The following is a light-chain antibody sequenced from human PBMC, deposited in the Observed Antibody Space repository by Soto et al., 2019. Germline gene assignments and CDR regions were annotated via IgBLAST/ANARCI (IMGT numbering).Light chain of an antibody. J-gene: IGKJ1*01. CDR1: QRLXRN. CDR3: QQYINWPLT. V-gene: IGKV3-15*01. CDR2: GAS. Sequence: RQAGVTPSTSARERVTHSCWASQRLXRNLVWYQQRPGQAPRIRXYGASIRATDIPARLIGSGSGTEFTLTISSLQSEDFAVYYCQQYINWPLTFGQGTKVDIK.